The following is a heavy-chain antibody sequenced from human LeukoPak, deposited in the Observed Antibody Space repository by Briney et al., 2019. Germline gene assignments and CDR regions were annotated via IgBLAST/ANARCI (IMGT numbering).Heavy chain of an antibody. CDR1: GGSISSYY. CDR2: INHSGST. CDR3: ARVSYYDSSGNRGAFDY. D-gene: IGHD3-22*01. J-gene: IGHJ4*02. Sequence: PSETLSLTCTVSGGSISSYYWSWIRQPPGKGLEWIGEINHSGSTNYNPSLKSRVTISVDTSKNQFSLKLSSVTAADTAVYYCARVSYYDSSGNRGAFDYWGQGTLVTVSS. V-gene: IGHV4-34*01.